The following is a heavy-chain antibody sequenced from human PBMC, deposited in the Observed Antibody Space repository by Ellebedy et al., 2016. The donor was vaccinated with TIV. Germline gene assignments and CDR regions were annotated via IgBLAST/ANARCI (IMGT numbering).Heavy chain of an antibody. CDR1: GLKFDDYA. J-gene: IGHJ4*02. V-gene: IGHV3-9*01. Sequence: PGGSLRLSCAASGLKFDDYAMHWVRQVPGKGLEWVSGISWNSDSIGYADSVKGRFTISRDNAKNSLYLQMNSLRAEDTAFYYCVKDIGDYYGSGTYQTYFDSWGQGTLVTVSS. CDR2: ISWNSDSI. CDR3: VKDIGDYYGSGTYQTYFDS. D-gene: IGHD3-10*01.